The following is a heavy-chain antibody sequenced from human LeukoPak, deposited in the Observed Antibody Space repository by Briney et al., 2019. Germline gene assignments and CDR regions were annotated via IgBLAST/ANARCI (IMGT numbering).Heavy chain of an antibody. D-gene: IGHD6-6*01. V-gene: IGHV1-18*01. CDR3: ARDLAARPSLGIDY. J-gene: IGHJ4*02. CDR2: INAYNGNT. CDR1: GYTFTSYG. Sequence: ASVKVSCKASGYTFTSYGISWVRQAPGQGLESRGWINAYNGNTNYAQKFQGRVTMTTDTSTSTAYMELRSLRSDDTAVYYCARDLAARPSLGIDYWGQGTLVTVSS.